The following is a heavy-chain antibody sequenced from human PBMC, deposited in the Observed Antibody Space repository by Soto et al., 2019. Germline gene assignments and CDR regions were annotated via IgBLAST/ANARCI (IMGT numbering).Heavy chain of an antibody. CDR2: INQDGSEQ. J-gene: IGHJ5*02. CDR1: GFTFRNSW. V-gene: IGHV3-7*03. D-gene: IGHD2-21*01. CDR3: TRGVFPYSGWFDP. Sequence: PGGSLRLSCAASGFTFRNSWMHWVRQAPGNGLEWVGNINQDGSEQYFLDSVKGRFTISRDNAKNSLFLQMNSLRAEDTAIYYCTRGVFPYSGWFDPWAQGALVPVPS.